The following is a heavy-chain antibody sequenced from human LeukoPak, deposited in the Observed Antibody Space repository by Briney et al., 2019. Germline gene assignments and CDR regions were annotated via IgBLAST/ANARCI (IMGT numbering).Heavy chain of an antibody. CDR1: GYSFTGYW. CDR3: ARLKNYSDSRSAFGY. J-gene: IGHJ4*02. V-gene: IGHV5-51*01. D-gene: IGHD4-11*01. Sequence: GESLKISCKGSGYSFTGYWIGWVRQMPGKGLEWMGIIYPGDSDTRYSPSFQGQVTISADKSISTAYLQWSSLKASDTAMYYCARLKNYSDSRSAFGYWGQGTLVTVSS. CDR2: IYPGDSDT.